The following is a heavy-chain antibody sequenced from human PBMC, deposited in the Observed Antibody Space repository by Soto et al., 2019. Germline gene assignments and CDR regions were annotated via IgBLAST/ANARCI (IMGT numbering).Heavy chain of an antibody. CDR2: IYHIGST. D-gene: IGHD6-19*01. V-gene: IGHV4-61*01. CDR1: GDSVSSGSYY. J-gene: IGHJ6*02. Sequence: PSETLSLTCTVSGDSVSSGSYYWSWIRQPPGKGLEWIGYIYHIGSTNYNPSLKSRVTIAVDTSKNQFSLKLSSVTAADTAVYYCASNPHGIAVPEYLYGMDVWGQGTTVTVSS. CDR3: ASNPHGIAVPEYLYGMDV.